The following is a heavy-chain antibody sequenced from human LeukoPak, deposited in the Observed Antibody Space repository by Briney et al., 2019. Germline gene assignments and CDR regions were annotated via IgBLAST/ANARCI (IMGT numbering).Heavy chain of an antibody. CDR1: GGSISSYY. CDR2: IYTSGST. D-gene: IGHD3-22*01. CDR3: ARHHRSGYYYGPSTHIDY. J-gene: IGHJ4*02. Sequence: SETLSLTCTVSGGSISSYYWSWIRQPAGKGLEWIGRIYTSGSTNYNPSLKSRVTMSVDTSKNQFSLKLSSVTAADTAVYYCARHHRSGYYYGPSTHIDYWGQGTLVTVSS. V-gene: IGHV4-4*07.